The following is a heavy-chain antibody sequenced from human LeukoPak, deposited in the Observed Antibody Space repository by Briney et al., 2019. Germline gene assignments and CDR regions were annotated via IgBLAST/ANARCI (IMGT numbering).Heavy chain of an antibody. CDR2: ISAYNNKT. CDR1: GYTFTSSG. J-gene: IGHJ3*02. V-gene: IGHV1-18*01. Sequence: GASVKVSCKASGYTFTSSGISWVRQAPGQGLEWMGWISAYNNKTNYAQKVQGRVTMTTDTSTSTAYMELRSLRSDDTAVYYCARSDGEWELVDEDAFDIWGQGTMVTVSS. CDR3: ARSDGEWELVDEDAFDI. D-gene: IGHD1-26*01.